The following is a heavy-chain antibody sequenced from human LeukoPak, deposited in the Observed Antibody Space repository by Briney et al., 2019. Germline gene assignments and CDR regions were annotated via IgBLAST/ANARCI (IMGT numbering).Heavy chain of an antibody. CDR2: IYYSGNT. V-gene: IGHV4-59*08. CDR1: GDSISSYY. D-gene: IGHD3-10*01. Sequence: SETLSLTCTVSGDSISSYYWSWIRQPPGKGLEWIGFIYYSGNTNYNPSLQSRVTLSVDAPKNQFSLKLSSVTAADTAVYYCAKSNGYGLVDIWGQGTLVTVSS. J-gene: IGHJ4*02. CDR3: AKSNGYGLVDI.